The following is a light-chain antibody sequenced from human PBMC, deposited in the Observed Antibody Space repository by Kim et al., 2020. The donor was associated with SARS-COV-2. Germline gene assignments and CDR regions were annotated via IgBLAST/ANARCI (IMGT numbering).Light chain of an antibody. Sequence: VHSACTGRSSNIGEGYDVHWYRQLPGAAPNLLIYGNNNRPSGVPDRLSASKSGTSASLAITGLQAEDEADYYCQSYDSSLSAYVFGTGTKVHRP. CDR1: SSNIGEGYD. CDR2: GNN. J-gene: IGLJ1*01. V-gene: IGLV1-40*01. CDR3: QSYDSSLSAYV.